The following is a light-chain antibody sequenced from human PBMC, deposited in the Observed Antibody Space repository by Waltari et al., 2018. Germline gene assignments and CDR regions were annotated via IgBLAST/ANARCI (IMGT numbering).Light chain of an antibody. CDR3: QQYNAWPRT. CDR1: QYVSSN. V-gene: IGKV3-15*01. J-gene: IGKJ1*01. Sequence: EIVMTQSQATLSLSPGDSATLSCRASQYVSSNLAWYQQKPGQATRLLIYGASTRATGIPGRFSGSGSGTEFTLSISGLESEDFALYYCQQYNAWPRTFGQGTKVEIK. CDR2: GAS.